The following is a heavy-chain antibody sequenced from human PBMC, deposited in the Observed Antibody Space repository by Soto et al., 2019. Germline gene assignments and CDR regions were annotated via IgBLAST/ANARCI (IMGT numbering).Heavy chain of an antibody. J-gene: IGHJ6*02. CDR3: AKVLRFLEWQEFYYYGMDV. D-gene: IGHD3-3*01. CDR1: GFTFSSYG. V-gene: IGHV3-30*18. CDR2: ISYDGSNK. Sequence: QVQLVESGGGVVQPGRSLRLSCAASGFTFSSYGMHWVRQAPGKGLEWVAVISYDGSNKYYADSVKGRFTISGDNSKNTLYLQMNSLRAEDTAVYYCAKVLRFLEWQEFYYYGMDVWGQGTTVTVSS.